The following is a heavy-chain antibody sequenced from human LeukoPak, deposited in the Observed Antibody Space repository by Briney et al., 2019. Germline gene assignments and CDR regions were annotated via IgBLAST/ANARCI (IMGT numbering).Heavy chain of an antibody. CDR1: GASVSSGSYY. V-gene: IGHV4-61*01. Sequence: PSETLSLTCTVSGASVSSGSYYWSWLRQPPGKGLEWIGYIYYSGSTNYNPSLKSRVTISVDTSKNQFSLKVSSVTAADPAVYYCARRGGSGRSFDYWGQGTLVTVSS. CDR2: IYYSGST. CDR3: ARRGGSGRSFDY. J-gene: IGHJ4*02. D-gene: IGHD3-10*01.